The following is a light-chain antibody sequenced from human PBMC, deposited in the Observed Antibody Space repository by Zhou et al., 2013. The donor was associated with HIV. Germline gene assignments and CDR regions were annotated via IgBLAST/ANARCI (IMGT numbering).Light chain of an antibody. CDR2: GAS. CDR1: QSLGSN. Sequence: EIVVTQSPATLSVSPGERASVSCRASQSLGSNLAWYQQKPGQAPRLLIYGASTRATGIPARFSGSGSGTQFTLTISGLQSEDFGLYYCQQYDTWPSFGQGTKLQIK. J-gene: IGKJ2*01. CDR3: QQYDTWPS. V-gene: IGKV3-15*01.